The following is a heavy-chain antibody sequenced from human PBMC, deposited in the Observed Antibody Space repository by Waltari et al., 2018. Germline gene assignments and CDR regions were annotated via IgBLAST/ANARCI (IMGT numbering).Heavy chain of an antibody. CDR1: GGTFSSYA. Sequence: QVQLVQSGAEVKKPGSSVKVSCKASGGTFSSYAISWVRQAPGQGLEWMGGIIPSFGTANSAQKFQSRVTSTADESTSTAYMELSSLRSEDTAVYYGAGGDCSGGICYSGFDYWGQGTLVTVSS. D-gene: IGHD2-15*01. J-gene: IGHJ4*02. V-gene: IGHV1-69*13. CDR3: AGGDCSGGICYSGFDY. CDR2: IIPSFGTA.